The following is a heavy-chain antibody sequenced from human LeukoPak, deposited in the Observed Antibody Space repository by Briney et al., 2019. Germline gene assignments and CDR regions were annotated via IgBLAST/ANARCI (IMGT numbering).Heavy chain of an antibody. CDR1: GDSISSYY. V-gene: IGHV4-59*12. J-gene: IGHJ4*02. CDR2: IYYSGST. Sequence: SETLSLTCTVSGDSISSYYWSWIRQPPGKGLEWIGYIYYSGSTNYNPSLKSRVTISVDTSKNQFSLKLSSVTAADTAVYYCARGRPIFGVVKKSPFDYWGQGTLVTVSS. D-gene: IGHD3-3*01. CDR3: ARGRPIFGVVKKSPFDY.